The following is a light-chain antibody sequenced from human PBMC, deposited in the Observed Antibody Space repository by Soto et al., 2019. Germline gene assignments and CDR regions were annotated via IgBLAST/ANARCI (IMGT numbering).Light chain of an antibody. CDR2: STS. CDR1: AGAVTSAYY. Sequence: QSVVTQEPSLTVSPGGTVTLTCASSAGAVTSAYYTNWLQQKPGQAPRALIYSTSEKHSWTPARFSGSLLGGKAALTLSAAQPEDEAAYYCLLYYGGAQVLFGGGTKLTVL. CDR3: LLYYGGAQVL. J-gene: IGLJ2*01. V-gene: IGLV7-43*01.